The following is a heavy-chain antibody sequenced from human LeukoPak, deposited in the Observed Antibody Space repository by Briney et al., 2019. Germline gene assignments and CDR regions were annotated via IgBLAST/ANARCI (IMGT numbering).Heavy chain of an antibody. J-gene: IGHJ6*03. CDR3: AKDTDRRAQHYYMDV. CDR2: ISSSSSYI. V-gene: IGHV3-21*04. Sequence: GGSLRLSCAASGFTFSSYSMNWVRQAPGKGLEWVSSISSSSSYIYYADSVKGRFTISRDNAKNSLYLQMNSLRAEDTALYYCAKDTDRRAQHYYMDVWGKGTTVTISS. CDR1: GFTFSSYS. D-gene: IGHD1-14*01.